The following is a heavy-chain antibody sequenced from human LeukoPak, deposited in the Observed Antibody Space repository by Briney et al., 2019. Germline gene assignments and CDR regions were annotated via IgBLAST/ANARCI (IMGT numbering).Heavy chain of an antibody. CDR1: GGSISSSSYY. V-gene: IGHV4-39*07. J-gene: IGHJ4*02. CDR2: IYYSGST. Sequence: PSETLSLTCTVSGGSISSSSYYWGWIRQPPGKGLEWIGSIYYSGSTNYNPSLKSRVTISVDTSKNQFSLKLSSVTAADTAVYYCASKGRGPWGFDYWGQGTLVTVSS. CDR3: ASKGRGPWGFDY. D-gene: IGHD3-16*01.